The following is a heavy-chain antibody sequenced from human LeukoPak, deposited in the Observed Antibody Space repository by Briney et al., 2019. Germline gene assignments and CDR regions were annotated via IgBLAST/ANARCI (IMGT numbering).Heavy chain of an antibody. J-gene: IGHJ1*01. CDR3: AKSIVGATNAEYFQH. CDR2: IYSDGDT. Sequence: GGSLRLSCAASGFTVSSNYVSWVRQAPGRGLEWVPVIYSDGDTYYGDSVKGRFTISRDNSKNTLYLQMNSLRAEDTAVYYCAKSIVGATNAEYFQHWGQGTLVTVSS. CDR1: GFTVSSNY. V-gene: IGHV3-66*01. D-gene: IGHD1-26*01.